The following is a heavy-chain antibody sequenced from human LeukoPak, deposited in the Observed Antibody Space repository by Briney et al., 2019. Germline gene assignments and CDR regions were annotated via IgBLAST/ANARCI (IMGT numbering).Heavy chain of an antibody. CDR1: GGSYIGYY. Sequence: SETLSLTCAVYGGSYIGYYWSWIRQPPGKGLEWIGEINHSGSTNYNPSLKSRVTISVDTSKNQFSLKLSSVTAADTAVYYCASVGKQQLAYFFDYWGQGTLVTVSS. D-gene: IGHD6-13*01. CDR2: INHSGST. J-gene: IGHJ4*02. V-gene: IGHV4-34*01. CDR3: ASVGKQQLAYFFDY.